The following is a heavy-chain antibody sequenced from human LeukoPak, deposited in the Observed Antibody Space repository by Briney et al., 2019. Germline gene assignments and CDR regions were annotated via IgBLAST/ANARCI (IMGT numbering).Heavy chain of an antibody. CDR1: GGSMSSYY. CDR2: IHTSGTT. Sequence: SETLSLTCTVSGGSMSSYYWSFIRQSAGTGLEWLGRIHTSGTTWYNPSLKSRVTLSVDASKNQFSLGLTSVTAADTAVYYCARGRGYSYGAELPRFDPWGQGTLVTVSS. D-gene: IGHD5-18*01. J-gene: IGHJ5*02. CDR3: ARGRGYSYGAELPRFDP. V-gene: IGHV4-4*07.